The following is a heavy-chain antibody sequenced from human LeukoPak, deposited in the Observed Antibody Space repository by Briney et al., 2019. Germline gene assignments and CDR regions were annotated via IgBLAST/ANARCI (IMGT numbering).Heavy chain of an antibody. CDR3: AKEGLMAVAVTGPDY. CDR1: GFTFSGSA. CDR2: IRSKANSYAT. D-gene: IGHD6-19*01. Sequence: GGSLRLSCAASGFTFSGSAMHWVRQASGKGLEWVGRIRSKANSYATAYAASVKGRFTISRDNSKSTLYLQMSSLRAEDTAVYYCAKEGLMAVAVTGPDYWGQGTLVTVSS. V-gene: IGHV3-73*01. J-gene: IGHJ4*02.